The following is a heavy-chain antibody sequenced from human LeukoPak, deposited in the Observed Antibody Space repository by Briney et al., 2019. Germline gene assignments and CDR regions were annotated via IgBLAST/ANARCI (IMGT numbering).Heavy chain of an antibody. CDR1: GYTFTGYY. V-gene: IGHV1-2*02. D-gene: IGHD6-13*01. Sequence: GASVKVSCKASGYTFTGYYMHWVRQAPGQGLEWMGWINPNSGGTNYAQRFQGRVTMTRDTSISTAYMELSRLRSDDTAVYYCARDHGYSSSWYPFDYWGQGTLVTVSS. CDR3: ARDHGYSSSWYPFDY. J-gene: IGHJ4*02. CDR2: INPNSGGT.